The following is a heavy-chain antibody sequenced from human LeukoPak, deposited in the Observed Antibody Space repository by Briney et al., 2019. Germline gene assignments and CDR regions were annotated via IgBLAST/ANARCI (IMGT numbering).Heavy chain of an antibody. CDR3: ARDFRTDRKIFGVVITTEQFDY. CDR2: ISSSSYI. Sequence: GGSLRLSCAASGFTFSSYSMNWVRQAPGKGLEWVSSISSSSYIYYADSVKGRFTISRDNAKNSLYLQMNSLRAEDTAVYYCARDFRTDRKIFGVVITTEQFDYWGQGTLVTVSS. J-gene: IGHJ4*02. V-gene: IGHV3-21*01. CDR1: GFTFSSYS. D-gene: IGHD3-3*01.